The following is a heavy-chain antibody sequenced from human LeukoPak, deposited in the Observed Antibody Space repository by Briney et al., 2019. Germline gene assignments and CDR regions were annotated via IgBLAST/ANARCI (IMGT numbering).Heavy chain of an antibody. V-gene: IGHV1-58*02. CDR3: GADGTSGGYSYGYVMDV. CDR2: IVVGSGNT. Sequence: SVKVSCKASGITFTSSAMQWVRQASRQRLGWIGWIVVGSGNTNYAQKVQKRVTITRDMSTSTAYMEPSSLRSEDTAVYYCGADGTSGGYSYGYVMDVWGQGTTVTVSS. J-gene: IGHJ6*02. CDR1: GITFTSSA. D-gene: IGHD5-18*01.